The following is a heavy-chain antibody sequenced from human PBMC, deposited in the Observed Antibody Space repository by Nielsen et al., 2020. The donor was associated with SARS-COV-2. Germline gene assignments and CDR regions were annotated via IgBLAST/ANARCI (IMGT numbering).Heavy chain of an antibody. Sequence: GGSLRLSCAASGFTFNIYAMAWVRRAPGRGLQWDPGVSASGGSTYYTDSVKGRFSISRDNSKNTLFLQMHSLRVEDTAVYYCAKDGVVRGDALDLWGQGTMVTVSS. J-gene: IGHJ3*01. D-gene: IGHD3-10*01. V-gene: IGHV3-23*01. CDR2: VSASGGST. CDR3: AKDGVVRGDALDL. CDR1: GFTFNIYA.